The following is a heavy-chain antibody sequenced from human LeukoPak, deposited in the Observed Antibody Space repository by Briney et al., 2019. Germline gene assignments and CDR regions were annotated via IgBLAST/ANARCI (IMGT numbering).Heavy chain of an antibody. V-gene: IGHV3-11*06. CDR1: GFMYTDYY. Sequence: GGSLRLSCAAAGFMYTDYYMTWIRQAPGQGLEWVSYISGSSGYTNYADSVKGRFTISRDNAKNSLYLQMNSLRAEDTAVYYCEAVVDGPNGVTLGYWGQGTLVTVSS. D-gene: IGHD2-8*01. CDR3: EAVVDGPNGVTLGY. J-gene: IGHJ4*02. CDR2: ISGSSGYT.